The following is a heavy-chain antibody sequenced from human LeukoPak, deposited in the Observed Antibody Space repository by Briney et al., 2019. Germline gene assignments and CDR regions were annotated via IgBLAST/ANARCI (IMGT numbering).Heavy chain of an antibody. CDR2: IYTSGST. CDR1: GGSISSYY. J-gene: IGHJ4*02. CDR3: ARGGRIYYFDY. D-gene: IGHD2/OR15-2a*01. Sequence: PSETLSLTCTVSGGSISSYYWSWIRQPAGNGLHWIGRIYTSGSTNYNPSLKSRVTMSVDTSKNQFSLKLSSVIAADTAVYYCARGGRIYYFDYWGQGTLVTVSS. V-gene: IGHV4-4*07.